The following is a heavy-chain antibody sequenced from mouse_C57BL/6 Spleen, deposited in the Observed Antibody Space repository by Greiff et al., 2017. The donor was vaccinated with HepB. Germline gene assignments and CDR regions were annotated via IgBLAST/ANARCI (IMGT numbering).Heavy chain of an antibody. CDR2: ISYDGSN. CDR1: GYSITSGYY. J-gene: IGHJ1*03. D-gene: IGHD1-1*01. V-gene: IGHV3-6*01. Sequence: EVQLQQSGPGLVKPSQSLSLTCSFTGYSITSGYYWNWIRQFPGNKLEWMGYISYDGSNNYNPSLKNRISITRDTSKNQFFLKLNSVTTEDTATYYCARGGSRHWYFDVWGTGTTVTVSS. CDR3: ARGGSRHWYFDV.